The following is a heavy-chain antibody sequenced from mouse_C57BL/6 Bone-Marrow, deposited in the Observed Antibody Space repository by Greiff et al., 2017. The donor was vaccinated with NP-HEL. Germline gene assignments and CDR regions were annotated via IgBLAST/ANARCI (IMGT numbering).Heavy chain of an antibody. J-gene: IGHJ3*01. V-gene: IGHV7-3*01. CDR3: ARSITAAVGGFAY. CDR1: GFTFTDYY. D-gene: IGHD1-2*01. CDR2: IRNKANGYTT. Sequence: EVHLVESGGGLVQPGGSLSLSCAASGFTFTDYYMSWVRQPPGKALEWLGFIRNKANGYTTEYSASVKGRFTISRDTSQSILYLQMNALRAEDSATYYCARSITAAVGGFAYWGQGTLVTVSA.